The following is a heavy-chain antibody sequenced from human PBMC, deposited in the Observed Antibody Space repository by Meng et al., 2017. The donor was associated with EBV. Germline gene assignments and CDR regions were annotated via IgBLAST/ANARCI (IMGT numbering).Heavy chain of an antibody. CDR3: ARNRGNGDYYFDY. CDR1: GFTFSSYS. CDR2: ISSSSSYI. D-gene: IGHD4-17*01. V-gene: IGHV3-21*01. J-gene: IGHJ4*02. Sequence: EVQLVESGGGVVKLGGSLRLSCAASGFTFSSYSMNWVRQAPGKGLEWVSSISSSSSYIYYADSVKGRFTISRDNAKNSLYLQMNSLRAEDTAVYYCARNRGNGDYYFDYWGQGTLVTVSS.